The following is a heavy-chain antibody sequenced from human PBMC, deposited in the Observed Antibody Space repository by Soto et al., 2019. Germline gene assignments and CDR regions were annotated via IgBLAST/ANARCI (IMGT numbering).Heavy chain of an antibody. CDR2: FYYTGGT. CDR1: GGSVSSGNYY. CDR3: ARSMHSSDSSTYSPFDY. Sequence: SETLSLTCTVSGGSVSSGNYYWSWIRQPPGKGLEGIGYFYYTGGTNYNPSLKSRVTISIDASKNQFSLRLSSVTAADTAVYYCARSMHSSDSSTYSPFDYWGQGNLVTVSS. D-gene: IGHD3-22*01. J-gene: IGHJ4*02. V-gene: IGHV4-61*01.